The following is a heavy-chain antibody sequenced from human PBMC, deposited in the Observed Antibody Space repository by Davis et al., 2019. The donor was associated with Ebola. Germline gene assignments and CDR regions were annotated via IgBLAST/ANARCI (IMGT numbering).Heavy chain of an antibody. V-gene: IGHV3-48*04. Sequence: GGSLRLSCAASGFTFSSYSMNWVRQAPGKGLEWVSYISSSGSTIYYADSVKGRFTISRDNAKNSLYLQMNSLRAEDTAVYYCARGPLDDYGDSYYYYGMDVWGKGTTVTVSS. CDR3: ARGPLDDYGDSYYYYGMDV. J-gene: IGHJ6*04. CDR2: ISSSGSTI. D-gene: IGHD4-17*01. CDR1: GFTFSSYS.